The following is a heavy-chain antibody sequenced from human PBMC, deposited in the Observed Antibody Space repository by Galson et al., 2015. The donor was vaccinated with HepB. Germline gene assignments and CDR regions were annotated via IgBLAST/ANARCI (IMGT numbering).Heavy chain of an antibody. V-gene: IGHV3-74*01. J-gene: IGHJ4*02. CDR2: INSDGSST. CDR1: GFTFSSYW. Sequence: SLRLSCAASGFTFSSYWMHWVRQAPGKGLVWVSRINSDGSSTSYADSVKGRFTISRDNAKNTLYLQMNSLRAEDTAVYYCARGPPANGGLDYWGQGTLVTVSS. D-gene: IGHD4-23*01. CDR3: ARGPPANGGLDY.